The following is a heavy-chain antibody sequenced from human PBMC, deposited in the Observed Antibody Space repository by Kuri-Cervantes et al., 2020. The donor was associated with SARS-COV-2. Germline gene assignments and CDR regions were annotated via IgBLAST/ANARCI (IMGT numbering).Heavy chain of an antibody. J-gene: IGHJ4*02. CDR2: IIPIFGTA. CDR3: ARGDDFWTGADYFDY. CDR1: GGTFSSYA. V-gene: IGHV1-69*05. D-gene: IGHD3-3*01. Sequence: SVKVSCKASGGTFSSYAISWVRQAPGQGLEWMGGIIPIFGTANYAQKFQGRVTITTDESTSTAYMELSSLRSEDTAVHYCARGDDFWTGADYFDYWGQGTLVTVSS.